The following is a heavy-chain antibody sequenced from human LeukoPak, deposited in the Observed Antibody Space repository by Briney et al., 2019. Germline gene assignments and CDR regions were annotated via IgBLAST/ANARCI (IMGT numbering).Heavy chain of an antibody. J-gene: IGHJ4*02. CDR3: AKGHVDTAMGAFDY. V-gene: IGHV3-30*02. CDR2: IRYDGSNK. D-gene: IGHD5-18*01. CDR1: GFTFSSYG. Sequence: GGSLRLSCAASGFTFSSYGMHWVRQAPGKGLEWVAFIRYDGSNKYYADSVKGRFTISRDNSKNTLYLQMNSLRAEDTAVYYCAKGHVDTAMGAFDYWGQGTLVTVSS.